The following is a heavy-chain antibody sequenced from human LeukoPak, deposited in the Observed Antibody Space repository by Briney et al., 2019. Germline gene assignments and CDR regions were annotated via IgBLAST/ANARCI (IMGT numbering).Heavy chain of an antibody. V-gene: IGHV3-23*01. Sequence: PGGSLRLSCAASGFTFSIYAMSWVRQAPGKGLEWVSAISGSGGSGGSTYYADSVKGRFTISRDNSKNTLYLQMNSLRAEDTAVYYCAKEATMIVVAPVANYWGQGTLVIVSS. CDR2: ISGSGGSGGST. J-gene: IGHJ4*02. D-gene: IGHD3-22*01. CDR1: GFTFSIYA. CDR3: AKEATMIVVAPVANY.